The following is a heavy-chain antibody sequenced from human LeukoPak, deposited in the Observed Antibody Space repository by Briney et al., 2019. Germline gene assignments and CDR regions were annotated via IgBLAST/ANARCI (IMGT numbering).Heavy chain of an antibody. CDR2: IYTSGST. Sequence: SETLSLTCTVSGGSITSYYWSWIRQPAGKGMEWIGRIYTSGSTNYNPSLKSRVTISVDKSKNQFSLKLSSVTAADTAVYYCARVAATGSGSYFDYWGQGILVTVSS. D-gene: IGHD1-26*01. J-gene: IGHJ4*02. V-gene: IGHV4-4*07. CDR3: ARVAATGSGSYFDY. CDR1: GGSITSYY.